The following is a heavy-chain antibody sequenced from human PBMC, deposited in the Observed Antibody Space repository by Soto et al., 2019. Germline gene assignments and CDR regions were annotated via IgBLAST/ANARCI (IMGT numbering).Heavy chain of an antibody. J-gene: IGHJ4*02. V-gene: IGHV1-18*01. CDR2: TVPGSGNT. Sequence: QVQLMQSGVEVTKPGASVTLSCQTSGYAFMSYGLSWVRLAPGQGLEWMGWTVPGSGNTVYAQKFQDIININIDTSTTTGYMELRGVTSDDSALYFCTRVAGYGSGTRHFDKWGQGTLVTVSS. CDR1: GYAFMSYG. CDR3: TRVAGYGSGTRHFDK. D-gene: IGHD3-10*01.